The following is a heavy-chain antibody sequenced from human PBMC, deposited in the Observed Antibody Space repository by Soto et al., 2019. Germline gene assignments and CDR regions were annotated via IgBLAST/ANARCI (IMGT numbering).Heavy chain of an antibody. J-gene: IGHJ5*02. CDR2: ISYDGSNK. Sequence: GGSLRLSCAASGFTFSSYGMHWVRQAPGKGLEWVAVISYDGSNKYYADSVKGRFTISRDNSKNTLYLQMNSLRAEDTAVYYCAKFSIVGDYYGSSNWFDPWGQGTLVTVSS. CDR3: AKFSIVGDYYGSSNWFDP. V-gene: IGHV3-30*18. D-gene: IGHD3-10*01. CDR1: GFTFSSYG.